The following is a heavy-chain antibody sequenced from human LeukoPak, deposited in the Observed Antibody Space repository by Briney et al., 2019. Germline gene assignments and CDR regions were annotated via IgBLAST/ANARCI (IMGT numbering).Heavy chain of an antibody. J-gene: IGHJ4*02. CDR2: KWYDGSDK. CDR1: GFTFSSYG. V-gene: IGHV3-33*01. CDR3: ARELPPVVNFYFDS. Sequence: GGSLRLSCEASGFTFSSYGMHWVRQAPGKGLECVAVKWYDGSDKYYADSVKGRFSISRDNSKNTLYLQMNSLRAEDTAVYYCARELPPVVNFYFDSWGQGTLVTVSS. D-gene: IGHD3-22*01.